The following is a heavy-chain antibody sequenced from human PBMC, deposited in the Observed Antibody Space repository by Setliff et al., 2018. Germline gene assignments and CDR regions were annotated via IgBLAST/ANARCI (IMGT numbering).Heavy chain of an antibody. Sequence: GGSLRLSCLGSGFSFNSYGINWVRHTPGKGLEWVASISSSNKYIFYVDSVKGRFTISRDNAKNSLYLQMDSLRVEDTAMYFCARDRGGGLYDYWGRGTLVTVSS. CDR3: ARDRGGGLYDY. CDR1: GFSFNSYG. V-gene: IGHV3-21*06. D-gene: IGHD3-16*01. J-gene: IGHJ4*02. CDR2: ISSSNKYI.